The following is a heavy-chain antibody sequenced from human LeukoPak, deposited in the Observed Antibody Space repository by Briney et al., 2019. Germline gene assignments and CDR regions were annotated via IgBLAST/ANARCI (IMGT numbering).Heavy chain of an antibody. V-gene: IGHV4-34*01. D-gene: IGHD6-6*01. Sequence: PSETLSLTCAVYGGSFSGYYWTWIRQPPGKGLEWIGEINHSGSTNYNPSLKSRVIISVDTSKNQFSLKLSSVTAADTAVYYCARAKDHSSSLVGYLWIDYWGQGTLITVSS. CDR1: GGSFSGYY. CDR2: INHSGST. J-gene: IGHJ4*02. CDR3: ARAKDHSSSLVGYLWIDY.